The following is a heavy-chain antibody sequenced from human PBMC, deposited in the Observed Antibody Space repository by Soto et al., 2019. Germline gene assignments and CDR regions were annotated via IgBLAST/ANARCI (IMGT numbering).Heavy chain of an antibody. V-gene: IGHV3-23*01. CDR3: AKDQDVLLWFGELSRKGGLFDY. CDR1: GFTFSSYA. D-gene: IGHD3-10*01. Sequence: EVQLLESGGGLVQPGGSLRLSCAASGFTFSSYAMSWVRQAPGTGLEWVSAISGSGGSTYYADSVKGRFTISRDNSKNTLYLQRNSLRAEDTAVYYCAKDQDVLLWFGELSRKGGLFDYWGQGTLVTVSS. CDR2: ISGSGGST. J-gene: IGHJ4*02.